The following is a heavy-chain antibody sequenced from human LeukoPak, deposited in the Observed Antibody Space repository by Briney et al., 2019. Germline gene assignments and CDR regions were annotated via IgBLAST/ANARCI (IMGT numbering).Heavy chain of an antibody. CDR3: ARDSSIDSSSWYWFDP. Sequence: SVKVSCKASGGTFSSYAISWVRQAPGQGLEWMGGIIPIFDTANYAQKFQGRVTITADKSTSTAYMELSSLRSEDTAVYYCARDSSIDSSSWYWFDPWGQGTLVTVSS. CDR1: GGTFSSYA. J-gene: IGHJ5*02. V-gene: IGHV1-69*06. D-gene: IGHD6-13*01. CDR2: IIPIFDTA.